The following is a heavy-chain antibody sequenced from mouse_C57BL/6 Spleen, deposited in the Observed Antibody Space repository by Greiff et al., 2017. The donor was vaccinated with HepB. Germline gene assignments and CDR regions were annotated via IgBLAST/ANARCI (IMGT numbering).Heavy chain of an antibody. Sequence: EVQLQQSGPELVKPGASVKIPCKASGYTFTDYNMDWVKQSHGKSLEWIGDINPNNGGTIDNQKFKGKATLTVDKSSSTAYMELRRLTSEDTAVYYCARGEWYGYFDVWGTGTTVTVSS. V-gene: IGHV1-18*01. CDR1: GYTFTDYN. CDR3: ARGEWYGYFDV. CDR2: INPNNGGT. J-gene: IGHJ1*03.